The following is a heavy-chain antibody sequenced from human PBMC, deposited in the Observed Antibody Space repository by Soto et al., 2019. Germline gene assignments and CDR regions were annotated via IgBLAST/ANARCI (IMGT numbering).Heavy chain of an antibody. CDR2: IYTSGST. Sequence: SETLSLTCTVCGGSISSYYWSWIRQPAGKGLEWIGRIYTSGSTNYNPSLKSRVTMSVDTSKNQFSLNLSSVTAADTAVYYCAREEGYCPSTSCRFSSHFYYYGMDVWGQGTTVTVSS. CDR1: GGSISSYY. CDR3: AREEGYCPSTSCRFSSHFYYYGMDV. D-gene: IGHD2-2*01. J-gene: IGHJ6*02. V-gene: IGHV4-4*07.